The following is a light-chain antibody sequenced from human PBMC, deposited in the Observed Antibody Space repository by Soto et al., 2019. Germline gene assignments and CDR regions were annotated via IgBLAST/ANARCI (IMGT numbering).Light chain of an antibody. CDR2: DVS. V-gene: IGLV2-11*01. CDR1: SSDVGGYNY. CDR3: CLYADSNMVI. Sequence: QSVLTQPRSVSGSPGQSVVISCTGTSSDVGGYNYVSWYQQHPGRAPKLMIYDVSERPSGVPDRFSGSKSGYTASLTISGLQAEDEADYYCCLYADSNMVIFGGGTKLTVL. J-gene: IGLJ2*01.